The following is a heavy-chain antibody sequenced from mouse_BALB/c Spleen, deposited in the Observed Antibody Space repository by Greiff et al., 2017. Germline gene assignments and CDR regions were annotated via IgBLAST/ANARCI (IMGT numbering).Heavy chain of an antibody. D-gene: IGHD2-10*02. CDR2: IWAGGST. CDR3: ARGEYGNYYAMDY. V-gene: IGHV2-9*02. CDR1: GFSLTSYG. Sequence: VKLQESGPGLVAPSQSLSITCTVSGFSLTSYGVHWVRQPPGKGLEWLGVIWAGGSTNYNSALMSRLSISKDNSKSQVFLKMNSLQTDDTAMYYCARGEYGNYYAMDYWGQGTSVTVSS. J-gene: IGHJ4*01.